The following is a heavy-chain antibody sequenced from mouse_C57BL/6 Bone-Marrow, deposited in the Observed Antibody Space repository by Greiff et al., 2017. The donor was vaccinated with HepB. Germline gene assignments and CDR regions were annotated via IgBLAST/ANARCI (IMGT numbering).Heavy chain of an antibody. D-gene: IGHD1-1*01. Sequence: EVQLVESGGGLVQPGGSLKLSCAASGFTFSDYYMYWVRQTPEKRLEWVAYISNGGGSTYYPDTVKGRFTISRDNAKNTLYLQMSRLKSEDTAMYYCARYYGSSYYWYFDVWGTGTTVTVSS. CDR3: ARYYGSSYYWYFDV. V-gene: IGHV5-12*01. J-gene: IGHJ1*03. CDR2: ISNGGGST. CDR1: GFTFSDYY.